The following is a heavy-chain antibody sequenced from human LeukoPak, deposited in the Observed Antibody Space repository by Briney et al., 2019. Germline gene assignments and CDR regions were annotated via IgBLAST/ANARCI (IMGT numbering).Heavy chain of an antibody. Sequence: GGSLRLSCAASGFTFDDYAMHWVRQAPGKGLEWVSLISWDGGSAYYADSVKGRFTISRDNSKNSLYLQMNSLGAEDTALYYCAKVSVITMINDAFDIWGQGTMVTVSS. V-gene: IGHV3-43D*03. CDR2: ISWDGGSA. CDR1: GFTFDDYA. J-gene: IGHJ3*02. CDR3: AKVSVITMINDAFDI. D-gene: IGHD3-22*01.